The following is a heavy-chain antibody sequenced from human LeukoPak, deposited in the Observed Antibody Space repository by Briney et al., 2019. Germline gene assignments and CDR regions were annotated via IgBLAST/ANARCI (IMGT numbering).Heavy chain of an antibody. J-gene: IGHJ4*02. CDR2: IYHSGST. CDR3: ARVESGYDSWVDY. Sequence: SETLSLTCTVPTYSISSSYYWGWIRQPPDKGLEWIGIIYHSGSTYYNPSLKSRVTISVDTSKNQFSLKLNSVTAADTAVYYCARVESGYDSWVDYWGQGTLVTVSS. CDR1: TYSISSSYY. D-gene: IGHD5-12*01. V-gene: IGHV4-38-2*02.